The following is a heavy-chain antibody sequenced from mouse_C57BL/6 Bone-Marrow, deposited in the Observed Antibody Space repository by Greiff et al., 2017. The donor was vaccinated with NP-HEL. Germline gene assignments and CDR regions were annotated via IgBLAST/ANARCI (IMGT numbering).Heavy chain of an antibody. Sequence: EVMLVESEGGLVQPGSSMKLSCTASGFTFSDYYMAWVRQVPEKGLEWVANINYDGSSTYYLDSLKSRFIISRDNAKNILYLQMSSLKSEDTATYYCARDGGSSSYYAMDYWGQGTSVTVSS. CDR2: INYDGSST. CDR1: GFTFSDYY. J-gene: IGHJ4*01. V-gene: IGHV5-16*01. CDR3: ARDGGSSSYYAMDY. D-gene: IGHD1-1*01.